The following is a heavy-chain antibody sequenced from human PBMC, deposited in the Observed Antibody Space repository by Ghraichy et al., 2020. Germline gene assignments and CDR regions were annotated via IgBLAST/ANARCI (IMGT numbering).Heavy chain of an antibody. CDR3: SRDLTRKRPFDY. CDR2: INAYNGNT. D-gene: IGHD3-9*01. V-gene: IGHV1-18*01. J-gene: IGHJ4*02. CDR1: GYTYISYD. Sequence: ASVKVSCKASGYTYISYDISWVRQAPGQGLEWMGCINAYNGNTKYLQKFQGRVTMTTDKSTSTAYMELGSLTSDDTAVYYCSRDLTRKRPFDYWGQGTQVIVSS.